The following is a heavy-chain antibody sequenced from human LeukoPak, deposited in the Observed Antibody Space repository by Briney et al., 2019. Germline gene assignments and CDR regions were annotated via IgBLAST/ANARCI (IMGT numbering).Heavy chain of an antibody. Sequence: PGGSLRLSCAAAGFTFSSYSMNWVRQAPGRGLEWVSYISSSGDTKYYADSLKGRFTISRDNAKNSLYLQMNSLRVEDTAVYYCARGQFDDCWGQGTLVTVS. V-gene: IGHV3-48*01. CDR2: ISSSGDTK. CDR1: GFTFSSYS. J-gene: IGHJ4*02. D-gene: IGHD3-9*01. CDR3: ARGQFDDC.